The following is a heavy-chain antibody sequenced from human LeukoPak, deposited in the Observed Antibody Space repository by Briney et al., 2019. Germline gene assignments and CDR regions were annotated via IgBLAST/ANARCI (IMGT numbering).Heavy chain of an antibody. J-gene: IGHJ4*02. CDR3: ARGAYCGGDCPLPNSLY. CDR2: LNSDGSST. D-gene: IGHD2-21*01. V-gene: IGHV3-74*01. Sequence: PGGSLRLSCAASGFTFSSYWMHWVRQAPGKGLVWVSRLNSDGSSTSYADSVKGRFTISRDNAKNTLYLQMNSLTAEDTAVYYCARGAYCGGDCPLPNSLYWGRGTLVTVSS. CDR1: GFTFSSYW.